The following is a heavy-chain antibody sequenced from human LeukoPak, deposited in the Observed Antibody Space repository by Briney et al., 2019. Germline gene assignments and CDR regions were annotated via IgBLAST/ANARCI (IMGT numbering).Heavy chain of an antibody. CDR3: AKRGVVIRVILVGFHKEAYYFDS. CDR1: GFTFSSYA. J-gene: IGHJ4*02. Sequence: GGSLRLSCAASGFTFSSYAMSWVRQAPGQGLEWVAGISGSGGRTNYADAVKGRFTISRDNAKNTLFLQMNSLRVEDTAVYFCAKRGVVIRVILVGFHKEAYYFDSWGQGALVTVSS. D-gene: IGHD3-22*01. CDR2: ISGSGGRT. V-gene: IGHV3-23*01.